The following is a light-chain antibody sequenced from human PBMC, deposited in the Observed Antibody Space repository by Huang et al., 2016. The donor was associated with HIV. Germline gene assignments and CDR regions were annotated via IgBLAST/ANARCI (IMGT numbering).Light chain of an antibody. V-gene: IGKV1-12*01. Sequence: DIQMTQSPSSVSASVGDRVTITCRASQDLGSYLAWYQQKPGKAPKVLIYAASSLESGVPIRFTGSGFGTHFALTIDSLQPEDFATYYCQQGNSFPLTFGGGTKVQI. CDR1: QDLGSY. CDR3: QQGNSFPLT. CDR2: AAS. J-gene: IGKJ4*01.